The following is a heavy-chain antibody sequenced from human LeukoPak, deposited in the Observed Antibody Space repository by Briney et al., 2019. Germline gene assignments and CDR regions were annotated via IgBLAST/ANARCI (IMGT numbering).Heavy chain of an antibody. V-gene: IGHV1-2*02. CDR3: AREGRITIFGVVIDDAFDI. CDR2: INPNSGGT. CDR1: GYTFTGYY. Sequence: ASVKVSCKASGYTFTGYYMHWVRQAPGQGLEWMGWINPNSGGTNYAQKFQGRVTMTRDTSISTAYMELSRLRSDDTAVYYCAREGRITIFGVVIDDAFDIWGQGTMVTVSS. D-gene: IGHD3-3*01. J-gene: IGHJ3*02.